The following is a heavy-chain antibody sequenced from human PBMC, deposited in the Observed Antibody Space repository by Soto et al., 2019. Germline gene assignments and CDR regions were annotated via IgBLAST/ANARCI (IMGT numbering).Heavy chain of an antibody. CDR2: IYYSGGT. CDR3: ARHRGPMVRGVISNWFDP. J-gene: IGHJ5*02. CDR1: GGSISSSSYY. Sequence: SETLSLTCTVSGGSISSSSYYWGWIRQPPGKGLEWIGRIYYSGGTYYNPSLKTRVTISVDPSKDQFSLKLSSVTAADTAVYYCARHRGPMVRGVISNWFDPWGQGTLVTVSS. D-gene: IGHD3-10*01. V-gene: IGHV4-39*01.